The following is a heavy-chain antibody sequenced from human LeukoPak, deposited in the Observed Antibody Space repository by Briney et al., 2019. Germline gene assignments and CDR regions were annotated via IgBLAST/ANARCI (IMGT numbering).Heavy chain of an antibody. CDR2: IYYSGST. V-gene: IGHV4-59*01. D-gene: IGHD6-13*01. CDR3: ARALAEQQLVLFDY. J-gene: IGHJ4*02. Sequence: PSETLSLTCTVFDGSISSYYWSWIRQPPGKGLEWIGYIYYSGSTNYNPSLKSRVTISVDTSKNQFSLKLSSVTAADTAVYYCARALAEQQLVLFDYWGQGTLVTVSS. CDR1: DGSISSYY.